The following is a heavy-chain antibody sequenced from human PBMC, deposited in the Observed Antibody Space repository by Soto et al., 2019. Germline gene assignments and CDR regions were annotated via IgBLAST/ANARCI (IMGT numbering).Heavy chain of an antibody. CDR2: IDPSDSYT. D-gene: IGHD2-15*01. Sequence: GESLKISCKGSGYSFTSYWISWVRQMPGKGLEWMGRIDPSDSYTNYSPSFQGHVTISADKSISTAYLQWSSLKASDTAVYYCAKDLCSGGSCYYYYGMDVWGQGTTVTVSS. V-gene: IGHV5-10-1*01. CDR1: GYSFTSYW. J-gene: IGHJ6*02. CDR3: AKDLCSGGSCYYYYGMDV.